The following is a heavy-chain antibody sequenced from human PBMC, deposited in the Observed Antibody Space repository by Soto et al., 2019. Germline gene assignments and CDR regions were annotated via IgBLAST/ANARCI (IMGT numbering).Heavy chain of an antibody. Sequence: SEPLSLTCTVSGGSISSYYWSWIRQPPGKGLEWIGYIYYSGSTNYNPSLKSRVTISVDTSKNQFSLKLSSVTAADTAVYYCARESYGYIDYWGQGTLVTVSS. CDR2: IYYSGST. CDR3: ARESYGYIDY. J-gene: IGHJ4*02. D-gene: IGHD5-18*01. V-gene: IGHV4-59*12. CDR1: GGSISSYY.